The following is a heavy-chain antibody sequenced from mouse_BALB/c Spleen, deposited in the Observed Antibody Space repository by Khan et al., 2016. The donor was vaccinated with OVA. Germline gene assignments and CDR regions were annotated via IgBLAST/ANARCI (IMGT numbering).Heavy chain of an antibody. CDR1: RYTFTDYN. Sequence: VQLKQSGPELVKPGASVKISCKASRYTFTDYNMDWVRQSQGESLEWIGYIFPNTGGTGYNQRFKTKATLTVDSSSSTAYMELRSLTSEDSAAYFCARSGYGSFGYWGQGTLVTGSA. V-gene: IGHV1S29*02. CDR3: ARSGYGSFGY. CDR2: IFPNTGGT. J-gene: IGHJ3*01. D-gene: IGHD1-2*01.